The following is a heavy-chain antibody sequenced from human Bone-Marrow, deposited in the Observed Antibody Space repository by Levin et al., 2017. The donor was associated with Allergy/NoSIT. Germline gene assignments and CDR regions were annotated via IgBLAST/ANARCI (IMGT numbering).Heavy chain of an antibody. CDR2: ISSGSHYI. J-gene: IGHJ4*01. V-gene: IGHV3-21*01. CDR3: ARDGGLTVPTTHFDY. D-gene: IGHD5-12*01. CDR1: GFTISSDS. Sequence: PGGSLRLSCVASGFTISSDSMDWVRQAPGKGLEWVSSISSGSHYIYYADSVKGRFTISRDNAKNSLYLEMNSLRAEDTAMYYCARDGGLTVPTTHFDYWGHGTQVIVSS.